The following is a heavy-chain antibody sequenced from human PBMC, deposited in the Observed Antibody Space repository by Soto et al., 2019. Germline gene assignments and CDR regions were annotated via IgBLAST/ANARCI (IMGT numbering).Heavy chain of an antibody. CDR2: IYYSGST. CDR1: GGSINSGGNY. D-gene: IGHD5-12*01. CDR3: ARGYSGYDFYFDY. Sequence: SETLSLTCTVSGGSINSGGNYWSWIRQHPGKGLEWIGYIYYSGSTYYNPALKSRVSISVDTSKNQFSLKLSSVTAADTAVYYCARGYSGYDFYFDYWGQGTLVTVSS. J-gene: IGHJ4*02. V-gene: IGHV4-31*03.